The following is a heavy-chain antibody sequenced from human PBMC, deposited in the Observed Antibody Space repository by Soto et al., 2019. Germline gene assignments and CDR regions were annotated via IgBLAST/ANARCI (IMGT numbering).Heavy chain of an antibody. CDR3: AGLTGDEVGTWFDP. V-gene: IGHV1-69*02. D-gene: IGHD1-26*01. CDR2: IITILDRA. Sequence: QVQLVQSGAEVKKPGSSVKVSCKASGGTLSSYSFVWMRQAPGQGLEWMGRIITILDRANYAQKFQGRVSITADKPTSTSFMELSSLRSEDTAVYYCAGLTGDEVGTWFDPWGQGTLVPVSS. J-gene: IGHJ5*02. CDR1: GGTLSSYS.